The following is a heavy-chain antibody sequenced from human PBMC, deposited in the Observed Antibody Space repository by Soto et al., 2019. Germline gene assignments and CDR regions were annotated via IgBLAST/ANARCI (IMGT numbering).Heavy chain of an antibody. CDR2: INPNSGGT. Sequence: ASVKVSCKASGYTFTGYYMHWVRQAPGQGLEWMGWINPNSGGTNYAQKFQGWVTMTRDTSISTAYMELSRLRSDDTAVYYCARGEGWRDPTAEQGYYYYYYMDVWGKGTTVTVSS. D-gene: IGHD1-26*01. V-gene: IGHV1-2*04. J-gene: IGHJ6*03. CDR1: GYTFTGYY. CDR3: ARGEGWRDPTAEQGYYYYYYMDV.